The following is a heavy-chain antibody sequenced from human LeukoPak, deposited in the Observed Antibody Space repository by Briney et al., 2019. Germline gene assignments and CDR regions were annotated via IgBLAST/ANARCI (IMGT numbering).Heavy chain of an antibody. CDR2: ISYDGGNK. J-gene: IGHJ4*02. CDR1: GFTFSSYA. CDR3: AKVAKYYYGSETYYFFEH. Sequence: GGSLRLSCAASGFTFSSYAMHWVRQAPGKGLEWVAVISYDGGNKYYADSVKGRFTISRDNSKNTLYLQMNSLRAEDTAVYYCAKVAKYYYGSETYYFFEHWGQGTPVTVSS. V-gene: IGHV3-30*04. D-gene: IGHD3-10*01.